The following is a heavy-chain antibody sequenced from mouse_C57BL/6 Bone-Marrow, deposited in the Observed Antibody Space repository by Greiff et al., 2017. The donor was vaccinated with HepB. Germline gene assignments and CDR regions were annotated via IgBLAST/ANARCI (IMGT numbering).Heavy chain of an antibody. V-gene: IGHV1-52*01. CDR2: IDPSDSET. CDR3: ARSYYGSTLSWYFDV. Sequence: QVQLQQPGAELVRPGSSVKLSCKASGYTFTSYWMHWVKQRPIQGLEWIGNIDPSDSETHYNQKFKDKATLTVDKSSSTAYMHLISLTSEDSAVYSCARSYYGSTLSWYFDVWGTGTTVTVSS. D-gene: IGHD1-1*01. CDR1: GYTFTSYW. J-gene: IGHJ1*03.